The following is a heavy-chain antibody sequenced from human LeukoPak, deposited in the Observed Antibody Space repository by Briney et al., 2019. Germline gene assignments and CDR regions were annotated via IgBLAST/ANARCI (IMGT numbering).Heavy chain of an antibody. CDR1: GFTFHTYS. V-gene: IGHV3-48*04. D-gene: IGHD6-6*01. J-gene: IGHJ4*02. Sequence: GGSLRLSCVASGFTFHTYSMNWVRQAPGKGLEWISYISHTSNTIYYADSVKGRFTISRHNAKNSLYLQMNNLSAEDTAIYYCARADSNIAARRIGFDSWGQGTLVTVSS. CDR2: ISHTSNTI. CDR3: ARADSNIAARRIGFDS.